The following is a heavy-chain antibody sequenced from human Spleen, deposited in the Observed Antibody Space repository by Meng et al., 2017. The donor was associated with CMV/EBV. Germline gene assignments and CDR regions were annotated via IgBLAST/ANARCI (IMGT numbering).Heavy chain of an antibody. V-gene: IGHV3-21*06. CDR3: GRVPGLGMSFYYGLDV. CDR1: GFTFTSYN. D-gene: IGHD7-27*01. Sequence: GESLKISCAASGFTFTSYNMNWVRQAAGQGLEWIASISSTGDYTYFADSVRGRFSISRLNARNSLFLQMDSLRVEDTAVYYRGRVPGLGMSFYYGLDVWGRGTTVTVSS. J-gene: IGHJ6*02. CDR2: ISSTGDYT.